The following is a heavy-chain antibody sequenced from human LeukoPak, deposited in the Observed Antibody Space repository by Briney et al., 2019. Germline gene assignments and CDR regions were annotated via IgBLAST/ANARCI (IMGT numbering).Heavy chain of an antibody. CDR1: GGSFSGYY. J-gene: IGHJ1*01. CDR3: ARRRYYDSTGYLD. Sequence: SETLSLTCAVYGGSFSGYYWSWIRQPPGKGLEWIGEINHSGSTNYNPSLKSRVTISVDTSKNQFSLRLSSVTAADTALYYCARRRYYDSTGYLDWGQGTLVTVSS. D-gene: IGHD3-22*01. CDR2: INHSGST. V-gene: IGHV4-34*01.